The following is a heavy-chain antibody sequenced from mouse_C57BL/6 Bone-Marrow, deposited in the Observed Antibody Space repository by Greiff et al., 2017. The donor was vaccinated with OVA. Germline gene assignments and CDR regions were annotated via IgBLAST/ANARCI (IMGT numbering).Heavy chain of an antibody. CDR3: ARHGDY. CDR1: GFTFSDYG. Sequence: VQLKESGGGLVQPGGSLKLSCAASGFTFSDYGMAWVRQAPRKGPEWVAFISNLAYSIYYADTVTGRFTISRENAKNTLYLEMSSLRSEDTAMYYCARHGDYWGQGTSVTVSS. CDR2: ISNLAYSI. V-gene: IGHV5-15*01. J-gene: IGHJ4*01.